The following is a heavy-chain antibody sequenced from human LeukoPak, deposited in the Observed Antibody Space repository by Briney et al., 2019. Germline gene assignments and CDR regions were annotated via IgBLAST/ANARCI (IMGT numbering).Heavy chain of an antibody. CDR2: IFDSENT. CDR3: SVWGIWFDA. Sequence: SQTLSLTCTVSGGFITGVGYSWNWIRQQPGKGLEWIGYIFDSENTNYNPSLRSPLSNSIDTSKNQFYLRLNSVTAADTAVYFCSVWGIWFDAWGPGTLVAVYS. D-gene: IGHD6-19*01. CDR1: GGFITGVGYS. V-gene: IGHV4-31*01. J-gene: IGHJ5*02.